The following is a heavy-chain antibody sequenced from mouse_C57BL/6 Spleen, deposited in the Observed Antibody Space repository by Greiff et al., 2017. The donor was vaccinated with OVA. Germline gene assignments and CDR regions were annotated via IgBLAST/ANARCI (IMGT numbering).Heavy chain of an antibody. D-gene: IGHD2-4*01. CDR3: ARWGDYDGAWFAY. CDR1: GYTFTSYW. Sequence: VQLQQPGAELVKPGASVKLSCKASGYTFTSYWMHWVKQRPGQGLEWIGMIHPNSGSTNYNEKFKSKATLTVDKSPSTAYMQLSSLTSEDSAVYYCARWGDYDGAWFAYWGQGTLVTVSA. CDR2: IHPNSGST. V-gene: IGHV1-64*01. J-gene: IGHJ3*01.